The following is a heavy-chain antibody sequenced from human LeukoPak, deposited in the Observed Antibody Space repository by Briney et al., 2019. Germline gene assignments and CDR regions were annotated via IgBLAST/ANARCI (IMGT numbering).Heavy chain of an antibody. Sequence: ASVKVSCKASGYTFTSYYMHWVRQAPGQGLEWMGIINPSGGSTSYAQKFQGRVTMTTDTSTSTAYMELRSLRSDDTAVYYCARDTQLGDAFDIWGQGTMVTVSS. D-gene: IGHD5-18*01. CDR1: GYTFTSYY. CDR3: ARDTQLGDAFDI. V-gene: IGHV1-46*01. CDR2: INPSGGST. J-gene: IGHJ3*02.